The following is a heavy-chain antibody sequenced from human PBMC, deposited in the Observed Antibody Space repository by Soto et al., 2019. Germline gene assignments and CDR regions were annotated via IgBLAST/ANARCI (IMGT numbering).Heavy chain of an antibody. D-gene: IGHD3-3*01. CDR3: ARWAFGTYYFDY. V-gene: IGHV3-74*01. CDR1: GFTFSNDW. J-gene: IGHJ4*02. CDR2: IKGDGSRT. Sequence: EVQLVESGGGLVQPGESLRLSCAASGFTFSNDWMHWVRQAPGMGLVWVSRIKGDGSRTNYADSVKGRFTISRDNAKNTLYLQINSLRAEDTAVYYCARWAFGTYYFDYWGQGSLVTVSS.